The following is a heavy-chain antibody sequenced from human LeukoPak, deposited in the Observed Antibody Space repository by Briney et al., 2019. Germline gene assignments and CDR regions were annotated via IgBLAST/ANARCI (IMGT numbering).Heavy chain of an antibody. V-gene: IGHV1-2*02. CDR1: GGTFSSYA. CDR2: INPNSGGT. CDR3: ARGSGYDSTTKSAFDI. D-gene: IGHD5-12*01. J-gene: IGHJ3*02. Sequence: ASVKVSCKASGGTFSSYAISWVRQAPGQGLEWMGWINPNSGGTNYAQKFQGRVTMTRDTSISTAYMELSRLRSDDTAVYYCARGSGYDSTTKSAFDIWGQGTMVTVSS.